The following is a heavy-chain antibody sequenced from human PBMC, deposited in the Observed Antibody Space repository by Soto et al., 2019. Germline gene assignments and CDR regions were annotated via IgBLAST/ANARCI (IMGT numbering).Heavy chain of an antibody. CDR1: GQSFSGHS. V-gene: IGHV4-34*01. D-gene: IGHD1-1*01. CDR3: ARGSGIVALPGELEDVNYDY. Sequence: QVQLQQWGAGMVKPSETLSLSCAVYGQSFSGHSWAWIRQPPGKGLEWIGEINESGSTYYNPCLKGRVTISTDTSKNQFSLKLSSVSAADTAAYFCARGSGIVALPGELEDVNYDYWGQGTLVNASS. J-gene: IGHJ4*02. CDR2: INESGST.